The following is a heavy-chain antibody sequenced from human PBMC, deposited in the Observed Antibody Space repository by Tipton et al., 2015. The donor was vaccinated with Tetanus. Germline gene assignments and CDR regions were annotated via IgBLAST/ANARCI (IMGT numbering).Heavy chain of an antibody. CDR2: INHSGST. V-gene: IGHV4-34*01. Sequence: GLVKPSETLSLTCAVYGGSFSAYYWSWIRQSPGKGLEWIGEINHSGSTTYSPSFKSRVTISVDTPKNQFSLKLTSLTVADTAVYYCARGGSYSYGPRGCDLWGRGTLVTVSS. CDR3: ARGGSYSYGPRGCDL. D-gene: IGHD5-18*01. J-gene: IGHJ2*01. CDR1: GGSFSAYY.